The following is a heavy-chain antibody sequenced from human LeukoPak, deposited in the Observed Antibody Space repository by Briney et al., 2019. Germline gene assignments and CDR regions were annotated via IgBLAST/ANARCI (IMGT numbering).Heavy chain of an antibody. V-gene: IGHV3-48*04. CDR2: ISGSISSI. J-gene: IGHJ6*03. Sequence: GGSLRLSCAASGFTLSNSNMNWVRQAPGKGLEWVSYISGSISSIYCADSVKGRFTISRDNAKNSLFLQMNSLRADDTAVYYCARGPVAYYMDVWGKGTTVTVSS. CDR3: ARGPVAYYMDV. D-gene: IGHD5-12*01. CDR1: GFTLSNSN.